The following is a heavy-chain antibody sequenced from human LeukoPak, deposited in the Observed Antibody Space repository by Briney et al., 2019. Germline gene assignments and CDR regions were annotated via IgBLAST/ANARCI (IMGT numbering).Heavy chain of an antibody. CDR2: INPNSGGT. D-gene: IGHD6-19*01. J-gene: IGHJ4*02. CDR1: GYTFTGYY. CDR3: ARARGIAVAGVYYFDY. V-gene: IGHV1-2*02. Sequence: ASVKVSCKASGYTFTGYYMHWVRQAPGQGLEWMGWINPNSGGTNYAQKFQGRVTMTRDTSISTAYMELGRLRSDDTAVYYCARARGIAVAGVYYFDYWGQGTLVTVSS.